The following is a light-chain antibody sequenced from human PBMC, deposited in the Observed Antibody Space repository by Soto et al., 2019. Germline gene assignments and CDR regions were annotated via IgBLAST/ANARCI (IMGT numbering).Light chain of an antibody. CDR2: DIF. V-gene: IGKV3D-15*01. Sequence: EIVITQSPATLSVSPGERATLCCRASQSVGSDLAWYQQQPGQAPRLVIYDIFTRATGFPTRISGSGSGTEFTLTSSSLQSEEFAVYYCQQYNSWPLTFGGGTKVEIK. J-gene: IGKJ4*01. CDR1: QSVGSD. CDR3: QQYNSWPLT.